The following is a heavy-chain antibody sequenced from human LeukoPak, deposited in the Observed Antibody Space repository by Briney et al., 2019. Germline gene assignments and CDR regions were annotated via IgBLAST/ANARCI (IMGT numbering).Heavy chain of an antibody. CDR3: AKDREKAVGATIFDH. Sequence: GGSLRLSCAVSGFTFSDYAMSWVRQAPGKGLEWVLGISFSGRSTNYADSVKGRFIISRDNSNNTLYLQMNSLRAEDTAVYYCAKDREKAVGATIFDHWGQGTLVTVS. CDR1: GFTFSDYA. CDR2: ISFSGRST. J-gene: IGHJ4*02. D-gene: IGHD1-26*01. V-gene: IGHV3-23*01.